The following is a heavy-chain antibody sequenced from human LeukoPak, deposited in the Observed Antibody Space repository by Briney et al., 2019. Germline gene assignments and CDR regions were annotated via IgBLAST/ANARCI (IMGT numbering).Heavy chain of an antibody. CDR1: GFTFSSYA. V-gene: IGHV3-23*01. CDR3: AKTTTGCSSGRFPGWPVDY. D-gene: IGHD6-19*01. CDR2: IFGSGGST. J-gene: IGHJ4*02. Sequence: GGSLRLSCAASGFTFSSYAMYWVRQAPGKGLEWVSGIFGSGGSTHYADSVKGRFTISRDNSKNTVYLQMNSLRAEDTAVYYCAKTTTGCSSGRFPGWPVDYWGQGTLVTVSS.